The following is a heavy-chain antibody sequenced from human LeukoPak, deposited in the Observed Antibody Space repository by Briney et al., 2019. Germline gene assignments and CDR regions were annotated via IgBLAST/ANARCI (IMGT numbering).Heavy chain of an antibody. CDR2: ISGGSLTI. Sequence: PGGSLRLSCAASCFILSNYAMTWVRQAPGKGLEWVSVISGGSLTIYYADSVKGRFTISRDNSNNTVYLQMNSLRADDKAVYYSSKDRTGYYDTSPDFDYWGQGTLVTVSS. CDR3: SKDRTGYYDTSPDFDY. CDR1: CFILSNYA. D-gene: IGHD3-22*01. J-gene: IGHJ4*02. V-gene: IGHV3-23*01.